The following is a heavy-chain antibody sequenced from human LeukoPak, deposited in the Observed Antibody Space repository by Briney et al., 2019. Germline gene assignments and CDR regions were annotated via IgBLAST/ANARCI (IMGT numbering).Heavy chain of an antibody. CDR2: ISKTGTT. CDR1: GLTMSIKNYS. D-gene: IGHD1-1*01. CDR3: ASQNDIPAYFDY. J-gene: IGHJ4*02. V-gene: IGHV4-39*01. Sequence: SETLSLTCRVSGLTMSIKNYSWVWIRQTPEKGLEWIGTISKTGTTFYNPSLRARLTITLGPLSLRLWSVSAAGTGIYYCASQNDIPAYFDYWGQGILVAVSS.